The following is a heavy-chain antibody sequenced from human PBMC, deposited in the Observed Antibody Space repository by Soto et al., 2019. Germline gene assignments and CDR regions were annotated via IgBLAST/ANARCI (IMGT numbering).Heavy chain of an antibody. Sequence: QVQLVESGGGVVQPGRSLRLSCAASGFTFSSYGMHWVRQAPGKGLEWVAVIWYDGSNKYYADSVKGRFTISRDNSKNPLYLQMNSLRAEDTAVYYCARGNDYSNYELDYWGQGTLVTVSS. CDR3: ARGNDYSNYELDY. CDR1: GFTFSSYG. V-gene: IGHV3-33*01. J-gene: IGHJ4*02. D-gene: IGHD4-4*01. CDR2: IWYDGSNK.